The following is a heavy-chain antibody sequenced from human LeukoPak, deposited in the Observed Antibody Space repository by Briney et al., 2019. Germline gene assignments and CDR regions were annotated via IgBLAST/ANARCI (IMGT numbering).Heavy chain of an antibody. CDR2: ISGSGGST. V-gene: IGHV3-23*01. D-gene: IGHD5-24*01. CDR1: GFTFSSYA. CDR3: AKTRWLQFVPHDY. J-gene: IGHJ4*02. Sequence: PGGSLRLSCAASGFTFSSYAMSWVRQAPGKGLEWVSAISGSGGSTYYADSVKGRFTISRDNSKNTLYLQMNSLRVEDTAVYYCAKTRWLQFVPHDYWGQGTLVTVSS.